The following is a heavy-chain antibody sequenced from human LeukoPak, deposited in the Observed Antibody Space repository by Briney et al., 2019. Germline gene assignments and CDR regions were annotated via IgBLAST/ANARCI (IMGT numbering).Heavy chain of an antibody. CDR3: ARSGLLWFGEYYDY. Sequence: PSETLSLTCTVSGVSISSSNSYWGWIRQPPGKGLEWIGSIYYSGNTYYNASLKSQVSISIDTSKNQFSLRLTSVTAADTAVYYCARSGLLWFGEYYDYWGQGTLVTVSS. CDR2: IYYSGNT. CDR1: GVSISSSNSY. D-gene: IGHD3-10*01. J-gene: IGHJ4*02. V-gene: IGHV4-39*01.